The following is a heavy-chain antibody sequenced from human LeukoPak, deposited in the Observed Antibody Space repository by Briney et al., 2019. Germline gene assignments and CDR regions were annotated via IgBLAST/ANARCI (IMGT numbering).Heavy chain of an antibody. Sequence: SETLSLTCTVSGGSISSYYWSWIRQPPGKGLEWIGYIYYSGSTNYNPSLKSRVTISVDTSKNQFSLKLSSVTAADTAVYYCARGTIDGNPYFDYWGQGTLVTVSS. D-gene: IGHD4-23*01. V-gene: IGHV4-59*01. CDR3: ARGTIDGNPYFDY. CDR2: IYYSGST. CDR1: GGSISSYY. J-gene: IGHJ4*02.